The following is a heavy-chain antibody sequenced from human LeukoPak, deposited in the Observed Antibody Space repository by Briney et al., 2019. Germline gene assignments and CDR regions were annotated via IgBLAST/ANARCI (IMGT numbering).Heavy chain of an antibody. V-gene: IGHV3-23*01. J-gene: IGHJ5*02. CDR3: AKDQVVPAAKGANWFDP. CDR1: GFTFSSYA. CDR2: ISGSGGST. D-gene: IGHD2-2*01. Sequence: GRSLRLSCAASGFTFSSYAMSWVRQAPGKGLEWVSAISGSGGSTYYADSVKGRFTISRDDSKNTLYLQMNSLRAEDTAVYYCAKDQVVPAAKGANWFDPWGQGTLVTVSS.